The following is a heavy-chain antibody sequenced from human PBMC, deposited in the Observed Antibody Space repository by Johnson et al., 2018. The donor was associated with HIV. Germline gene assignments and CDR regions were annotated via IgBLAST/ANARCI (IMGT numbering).Heavy chain of an antibody. CDR2: INWNGGST. CDR1: GFTFDDYG. Sequence: VQLVESGGGVVRPGGSLRLSCAASGFTFDDYGMSWVRQTPGKGLEWVAGINWNGGSTGYADSVKGRFTISRDNAKKSLCLQMNTMRAEDTALYYCASEAKHHVGANRVSSFDIWGQGTRVTVSS. CDR3: ASEAKHHVGANRVSSFDI. V-gene: IGHV3-20*04. D-gene: IGHD1-26*01. J-gene: IGHJ3*02.